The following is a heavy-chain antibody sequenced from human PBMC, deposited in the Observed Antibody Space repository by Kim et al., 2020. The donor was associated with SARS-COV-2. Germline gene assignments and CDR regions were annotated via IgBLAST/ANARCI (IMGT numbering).Heavy chain of an antibody. D-gene: IGHD6-13*01. CDR2: ISSSSSYI. CDR1: GFTFSSYS. Sequence: GGSLRLSCAASGFTFSSYSMNWVRQAPGKGLEWVSSISSSSSYIYYADSVKGRFTISRDNAKNSLYLQMNSLRAEDTAVYYCARDLSSYITYSSSWYDYYYGMDVWGQGTTVTVSS. CDR3: ARDLSSYITYSSSWYDYYYGMDV. V-gene: IGHV3-21*01. J-gene: IGHJ6*02.